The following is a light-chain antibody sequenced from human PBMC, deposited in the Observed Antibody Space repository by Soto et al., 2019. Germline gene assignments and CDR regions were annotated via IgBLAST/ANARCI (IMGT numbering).Light chain of an antibody. CDR3: QQLNNYPLT. CDR1: QGIGSY. V-gene: IGKV1-9*01. CDR2: AAS. J-gene: IGKJ4*01. Sequence: DIQLTQSPSFLSASLGDRVTITCRASQGIGSYLAWCQQKPGKAPRLLIYAASTLQSGVPSRFSGSGSDTEFTLTISSLQPEDFATYYRQQLNNYPLTFGGGTKVDIK.